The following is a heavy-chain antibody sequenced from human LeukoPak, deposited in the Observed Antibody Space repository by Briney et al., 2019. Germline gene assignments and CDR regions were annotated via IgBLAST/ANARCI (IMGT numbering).Heavy chain of an antibody. Sequence: GGSLRLSCAASGFTFSSYAMHWVRQAPGKGLEWVAVISYDGSNKYYADSVKGRFTISRDNSKNTLYLQMNSLRAEDTAVYYCARDLTYSGSCHDAFDIWGQGTMVTAST. CDR1: GFTFSSYA. V-gene: IGHV3-30-3*01. J-gene: IGHJ3*02. CDR3: ARDLTYSGSCHDAFDI. D-gene: IGHD1-26*01. CDR2: ISYDGSNK.